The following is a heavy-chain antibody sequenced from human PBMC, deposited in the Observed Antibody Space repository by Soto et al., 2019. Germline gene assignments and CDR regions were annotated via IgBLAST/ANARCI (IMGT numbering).Heavy chain of an antibody. CDR3: VRDTFEGYSYGGFDP. CDR1: GFTFSSYG. V-gene: IGHV3-33*01. D-gene: IGHD5-18*01. CDR2: IWYDGSNK. J-gene: IGHJ5*02. Sequence: QVQLVESGGGVVQPGRSLRLSCAASGFTFSSYGMHWVRQAPGKGLEWVAVIWYDGSNKYYADSVKGRFTISRDNSKNTLYLQMNSLRAEDTAVYYCVRDTFEGYSYGGFDPWGQGTLVTVSS.